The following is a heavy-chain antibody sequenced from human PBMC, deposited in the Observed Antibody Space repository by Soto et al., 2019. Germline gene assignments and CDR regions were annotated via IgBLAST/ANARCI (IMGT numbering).Heavy chain of an antibody. CDR3: ARDLDDRWGGARYYYGMDV. V-gene: IGHV1-18*01. J-gene: IGHJ6*02. CDR2: ISAYNGNT. D-gene: IGHD3-10*01. Sequence: QVQLVQSGAEVKKPGASVKVSCKASGYTFTSYGISWVRQAPGQGLEWMGWISAYNGNTNYAQKLQGRVTMTTDTSTSTAYMELRSLRSYDTAVYYCARDLDDRWGGARYYYGMDVWGQGTTVTVSS. CDR1: GYTFTSYG.